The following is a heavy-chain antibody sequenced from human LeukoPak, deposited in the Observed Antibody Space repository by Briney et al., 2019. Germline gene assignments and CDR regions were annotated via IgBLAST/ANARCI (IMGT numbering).Heavy chain of an antibody. CDR1: GFTFSSYA. D-gene: IGHD3-10*01. CDR2: INSNWGST. Sequence: QPGGSLRLSCSASGFTFSSYAIYWIRQAPGKGLEYVSAINSNWGSTYYADSVKGRFTISRDNSKNKLYLQMSSLRAEDTAVYYCVKTNQYYYGSGSYWDYWGQGSLVTVSS. J-gene: IGHJ4*02. CDR3: VKTNQYYYGSGSYWDY. V-gene: IGHV3-64D*09.